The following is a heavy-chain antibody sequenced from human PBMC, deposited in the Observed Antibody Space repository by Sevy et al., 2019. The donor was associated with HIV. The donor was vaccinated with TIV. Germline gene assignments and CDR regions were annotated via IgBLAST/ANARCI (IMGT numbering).Heavy chain of an antibody. CDR2: ISAYNGNE. Sequence: ASVKVSCKASGYTFTSYAISWVRQAPGQGLEWMGWISAYNGNENYAQKLQGRVTMTTDTSTSTVYMELRSLRSDDTAVYYCARELLAVGKSDYWGQGTPVTVSS. J-gene: IGHJ4*02. V-gene: IGHV1-18*01. D-gene: IGHD6-13*01. CDR1: GYTFTSYA. CDR3: ARELLAVGKSDY.